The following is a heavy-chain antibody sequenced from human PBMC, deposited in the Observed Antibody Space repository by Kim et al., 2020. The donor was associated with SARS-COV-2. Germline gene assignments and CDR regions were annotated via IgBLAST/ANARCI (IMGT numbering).Heavy chain of an antibody. Sequence: SETLSLTCTVSGGSISSSSYYWGWIRQPPGKGLEWIGSIYYSGSTYYNPSLKSRVTISVDTSKNQFSLKLSSVTAADTAVYYCARDLGYSGYPSQTNYWG. CDR1: GGSISSSSYY. CDR3: ARDLGYSGYPSQTNY. J-gene: IGHJ4*01. D-gene: IGHD5-12*01. CDR2: IYYSGST. V-gene: IGHV4-39*07.